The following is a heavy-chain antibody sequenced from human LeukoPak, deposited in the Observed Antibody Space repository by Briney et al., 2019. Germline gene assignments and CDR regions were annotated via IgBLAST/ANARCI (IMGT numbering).Heavy chain of an antibody. J-gene: IGHJ4*02. D-gene: IGHD4/OR15-4a*01. V-gene: IGHV3-53*01. CDR1: GFTVSSNS. Sequence: GGSLRLSCTVSGFTVSSNSMSWVRQAPGKGLEWVSFIYSDNTHYSDSVKGRFTISRHNSKNTLYLQMNSLRAEDTAVYYCARRAGAYSHPYDYWGQGTLVTVSS. CDR3: ARRAGAYSHPYDY. CDR2: IYSDNT.